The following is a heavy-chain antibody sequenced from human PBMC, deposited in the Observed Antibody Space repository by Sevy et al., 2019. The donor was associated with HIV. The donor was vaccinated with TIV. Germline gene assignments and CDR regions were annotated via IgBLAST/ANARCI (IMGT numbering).Heavy chain of an antibody. CDR1: GYTFNNYG. CDR3: ARGLYFDFGAY. CDR2: ISVYGET. D-gene: IGHD3-10*01. Sequence: ASVKVSCKTSGYTFNNYGISLVREAPGQGVEWMGWISVYGETNYAQKVQDRLTVTTDTSTATAYMELRSLRSDDTAVYYCARGLYFDFGAYWGQGTLVTVSS. J-gene: IGHJ4*02. V-gene: IGHV1-18*01.